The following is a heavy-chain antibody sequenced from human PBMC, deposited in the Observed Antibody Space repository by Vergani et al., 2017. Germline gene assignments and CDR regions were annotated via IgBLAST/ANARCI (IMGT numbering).Heavy chain of an antibody. CDR1: GYTFTGYY. Sequence: QVQLVQSGAEVKKPGASVKVSCKASGYTFTGYYMHWVRQAPGQGLEWMGWINPNSGGTNYAQKFQGRVTMTRDTSISTAYMELSRLRSEDTAVYYCARAEAYCSGGSCHLDIWGQGTMVTVSS. V-gene: IGHV1-2*02. CDR2: INPNSGGT. CDR3: ARAEAYCSGGSCHLDI. J-gene: IGHJ3*02. D-gene: IGHD2-15*01.